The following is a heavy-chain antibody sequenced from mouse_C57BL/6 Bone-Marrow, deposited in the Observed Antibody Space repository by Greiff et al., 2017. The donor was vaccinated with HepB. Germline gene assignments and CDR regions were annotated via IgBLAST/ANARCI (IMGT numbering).Heavy chain of an antibody. Sequence: QVQLKQPGAELVKPGASVKMSCKASGYTFTSYWITWVKQRPGQGLEWIGDIYPGSGSTNYNEKFKSKATLTVDTSSSTAYMQLSSLTSEDSAVYYCAISSLITTVVATDWYFDVWGTGTTVTVSS. CDR2: IYPGSGST. V-gene: IGHV1-55*01. CDR1: GYTFTSYW. D-gene: IGHD1-1*01. CDR3: AISSLITTVVATDWYFDV. J-gene: IGHJ1*03.